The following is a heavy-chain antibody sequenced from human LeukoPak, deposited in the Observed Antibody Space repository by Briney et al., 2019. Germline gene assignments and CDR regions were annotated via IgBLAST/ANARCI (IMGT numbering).Heavy chain of an antibody. CDR3: ARSSGPRGYYFDY. CDR2: IYHSGST. CDR1: GGSISSGGYS. Sequence: PSQTLSLTCAVSGGSISSGGYSWSWIRQPPGKGLEWIGYIYHSGSTYYNPSLKSRVTISVDTSKNQFSLKLSSVTAADTAVYYCARSSGPRGYYFDYWGQGTLVTVSS. D-gene: IGHD3-22*01. J-gene: IGHJ4*02. V-gene: IGHV4-30-2*05.